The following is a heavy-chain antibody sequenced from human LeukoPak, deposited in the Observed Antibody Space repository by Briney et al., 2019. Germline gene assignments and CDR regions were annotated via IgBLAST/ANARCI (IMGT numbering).Heavy chain of an antibody. CDR3: ARELPSFREFDP. CDR2: ISAYNGNT. J-gene: IGHJ5*02. CDR1: GYTFTSYG. Sequence: ASVKVSCKASGYTFTSYGISWVRQAPGQGLEWMGWISAYNGNTNYAQKLQGRVTMTTDTSTSTAYMELRSLRSDDTVMYYCARELPSFREFDPWGQGTLVTVSS. V-gene: IGHV1-18*01.